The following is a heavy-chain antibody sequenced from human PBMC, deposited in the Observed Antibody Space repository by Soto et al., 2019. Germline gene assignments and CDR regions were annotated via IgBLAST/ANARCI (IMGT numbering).Heavy chain of an antibody. CDR1: GFIVSSNY. J-gene: IGHJ6*02. CDR3: ARDPSQDYYDSTGYFKARHYYYGMDV. Sequence: GGSLRLSCAASGFIVSSNYMSWVRQAPGKGLEWVSVIYIGGSTYYADSVKGRFTISRDNSKNTLYLQMNSLRAEDTAVYYCARDPSQDYYDSTGYFKARHYYYGMDVWGQGTTVTVSS. V-gene: IGHV3-53*01. CDR2: IYIGGST. D-gene: IGHD3-22*01.